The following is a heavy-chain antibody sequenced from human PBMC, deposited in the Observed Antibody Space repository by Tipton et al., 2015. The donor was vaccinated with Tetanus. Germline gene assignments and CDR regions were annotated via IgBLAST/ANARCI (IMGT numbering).Heavy chain of an antibody. CDR1: GFTFDDYT. J-gene: IGHJ6*02. CDR2: IRWNGGGT. V-gene: IGHV3-43*01. D-gene: IGHD1-14*01. Sequence: VQLVQSGGGLVQPGGSLRLSCAASGFTFDDYTMHWVRQAPGKGLEWVSLIRWNGGGTHYADSVKGRFTVSRDNSKNSLYLQMNSLRTEDTALYYCAKDTSVATEKGGMDVWGLGTTVTVFS. CDR3: AKDTSVATEKGGMDV.